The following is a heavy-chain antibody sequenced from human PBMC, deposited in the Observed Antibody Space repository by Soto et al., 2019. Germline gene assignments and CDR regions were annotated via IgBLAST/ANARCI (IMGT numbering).Heavy chain of an antibody. CDR3: ARLSSGWYFFDY. V-gene: IGHV4-31*03. Sequence: QVQLQESGPGLVKPSQTLSLTCTVSGGSISSGGYYWSGIRQHPGKGLEWIGYIYYSGSTYYNPSLKSRVTISVDTSKNQFSLKLSSVTAADTAVYYCARLSSGWYFFDYWGQGTLVTVSS. J-gene: IGHJ4*02. D-gene: IGHD6-19*01. CDR1: GGSISSGGYY. CDR2: IYYSGST.